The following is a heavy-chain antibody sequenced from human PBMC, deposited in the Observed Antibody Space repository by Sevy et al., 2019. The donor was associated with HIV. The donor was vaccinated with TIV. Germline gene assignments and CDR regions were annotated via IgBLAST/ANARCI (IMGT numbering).Heavy chain of an antibody. V-gene: IGHV3-11*01. CDR1: GFTFSDYY. D-gene: IGHD3-22*01. Sequence: LSLTCAASGFTFSDYYMSWIRQAPGKGLEWVSYISSSGSTIYYADSVKGRFTISRDNAKNSLSLQMNSLRAEDTAVYYCARDHYYDSSGYYLPTSDYWGQGTLGTVSS. J-gene: IGHJ4*02. CDR2: ISSSGSTI. CDR3: ARDHYYDSSGYYLPTSDY.